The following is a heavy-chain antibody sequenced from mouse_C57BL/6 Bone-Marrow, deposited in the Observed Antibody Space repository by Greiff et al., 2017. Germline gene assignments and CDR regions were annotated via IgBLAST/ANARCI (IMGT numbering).Heavy chain of an antibody. J-gene: IGHJ2*01. CDR2: IHPNSGST. CDR1: GYTFTSYW. V-gene: IGHV1-64*01. CDR3: ARRGGSSRYYFDY. Sequence: QVQLKQPGAELVKPGASVKLSCKASGYTFTSYWMHWVKQRPGQGLEWIGMIHPNSGSTNYNEKFKSKATLTVDKSSSTAYMQLSSLTSEDSAVYYCARRGGSSRYYFDYWGQGTTLTVSS. D-gene: IGHD1-1*01.